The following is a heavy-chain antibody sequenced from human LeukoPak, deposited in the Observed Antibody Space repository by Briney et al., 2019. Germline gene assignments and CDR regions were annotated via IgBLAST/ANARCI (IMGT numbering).Heavy chain of an antibody. CDR2: IIPILGIA. CDR1: GGTFSSYA. J-gene: IGHJ4*02. Sequence: SVKVSCKASGGTFSSYAISWVRPAPGQGLEWMGRIIPILGIANYAQKFQGRVTITADKSTSTAYMELSSLRSEDTAVYYCARDNTYYDFWSGYYTLDYWGQGTLVTVSS. CDR3: ARDNTYYDFWSGYYTLDY. D-gene: IGHD3-3*01. V-gene: IGHV1-69*04.